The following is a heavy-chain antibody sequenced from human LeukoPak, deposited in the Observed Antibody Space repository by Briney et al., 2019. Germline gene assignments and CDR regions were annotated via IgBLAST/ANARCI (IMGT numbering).Heavy chain of an antibody. D-gene: IGHD5-12*01. Sequence: SETLSLTCTVSGGSISSYYWSWIRQPPGKGLEWIGYIYYSGSTNYNPSLKSRVTISVDTSKNQFSLKLSSVTAADTAVYYCARVTLVATVIDYWGQGTLVTVSS. CDR3: ARVTLVATVIDY. CDR2: IYYSGST. CDR1: GGSISSYY. V-gene: IGHV4-59*01. J-gene: IGHJ4*02.